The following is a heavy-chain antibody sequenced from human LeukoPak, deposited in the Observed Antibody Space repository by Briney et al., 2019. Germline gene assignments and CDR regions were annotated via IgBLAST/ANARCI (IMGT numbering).Heavy chain of an antibody. D-gene: IGHD6-13*01. V-gene: IGHV3-21*01. Sequence: PGGSLRLSCAASGFTFSSYSMNWVRQAPGKGLEWVSSISSSSYIYYADSVKGRFTISRDNAKNSLYLQMNSLRAEDTAVYYCAREDSSSWTRFDYWGQGTLVTVSS. CDR2: ISSSSYI. J-gene: IGHJ4*02. CDR1: GFTFSSYS. CDR3: AREDSSSWTRFDY.